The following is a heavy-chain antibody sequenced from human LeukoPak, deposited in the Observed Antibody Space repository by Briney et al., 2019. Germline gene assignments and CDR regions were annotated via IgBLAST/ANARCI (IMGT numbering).Heavy chain of an antibody. V-gene: IGHV3-21*01. CDR2: ISSSSSYI. CDR3: ARVPYQLLKYYYYYYYMDV. CDR1: GFTFSSYS. J-gene: IGHJ6*03. D-gene: IGHD2-2*01. Sequence: GGSLRLSCAASGFTFSSYSMNWVRQAPGKGLEWVSSISSSSSYIYYADSVKGRFTISRDNAKNSLYLQMNNLRAEDTAVYYCARVPYQLLKYYYYYYYMDVWGKGTTVTVSS.